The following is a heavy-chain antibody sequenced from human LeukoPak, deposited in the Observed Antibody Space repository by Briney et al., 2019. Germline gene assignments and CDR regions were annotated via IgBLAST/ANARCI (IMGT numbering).Heavy chain of an antibody. CDR1: GFIFSNYW. CDR2: IKQDGSEK. V-gene: IGHV3-7*01. D-gene: IGHD4-17*01. CDR3: ARDQRKINYGEPRIGLN. Sequence: PGGSLRLSCAASGFIFSNYWMSWVRQAPGKGLEWVANIKQDGSEKYYVDSVKGRFTVSRDNANNSLYLQMNSLRAEDTAVYYCARDQRKINYGEPRIGLNWGQGTLVTVSS. J-gene: IGHJ4*02.